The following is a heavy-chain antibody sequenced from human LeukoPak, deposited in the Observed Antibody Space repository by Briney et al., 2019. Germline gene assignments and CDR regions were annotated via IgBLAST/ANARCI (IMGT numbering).Heavy chain of an antibody. D-gene: IGHD2-2*02. J-gene: IGHJ3*02. V-gene: IGHV1-8*01. CDR3: ARLYYIVVVPAVIEDI. Sequence: ASVKVSCKASGYTFTSYDINWVRQATGQGLEWMGWIKPNSGKTGYAQKLQGRVNMTRNTSISTAYMELSSLRSEDTAVYYCARLYYIVVVPAVIEDIWGQGTMVTVSS. CDR1: GYTFTSYD. CDR2: IKPNSGKT.